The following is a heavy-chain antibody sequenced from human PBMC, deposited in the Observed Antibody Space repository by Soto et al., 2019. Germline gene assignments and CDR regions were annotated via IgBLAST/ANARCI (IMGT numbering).Heavy chain of an antibody. D-gene: IGHD3-10*01. Sequence: EVQLLESGGGLVQPGGSLRLSCAASGCTFSSYAMSWVRQAPGKGLEWVSAISGSGGSTYYADSVKGRFTISRDNSKNTLYLQMNSLRAEDTAVYYCAKGLYGSGSYSDWFDPWGQGTLVTVSS. CDR1: GCTFSSYA. J-gene: IGHJ5*02. CDR2: ISGSGGST. CDR3: AKGLYGSGSYSDWFDP. V-gene: IGHV3-23*01.